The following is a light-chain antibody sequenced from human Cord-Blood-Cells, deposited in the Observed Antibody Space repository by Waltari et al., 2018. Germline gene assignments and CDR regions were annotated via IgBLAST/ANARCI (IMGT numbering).Light chain of an antibody. CDR1: QSVLYSSNNKNN. Sequence: DIVMTQSPDSLAVSLGERATINCKSSQSVLYSSNNKNNLAWYQQKPGQPPKLLIYWASTRESGVPDRFSGSGYGTDFAHTISSLQAEDVAVYYCQKYYSTPYTFGQGTKLEIK. CDR2: WAS. CDR3: QKYYSTPYT. J-gene: IGKJ2*01. V-gene: IGKV4-1*01.